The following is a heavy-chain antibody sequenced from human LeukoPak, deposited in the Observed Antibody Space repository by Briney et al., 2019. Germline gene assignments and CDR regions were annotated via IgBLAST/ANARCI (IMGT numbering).Heavy chain of an antibody. CDR3: ARDSGSSGWDPTSFLDY. CDR1: GYTFTGHH. D-gene: IGHD6-19*01. V-gene: IGHV1-2*02. Sequence: ALVKVSCKVSGYTFTGHHLHWVRQAPGQGLEWMGWINPKSGGANSAQKFLGRVSMTRDTSISTVYMDLTSLRSDDTAVYFCARDSGSSGWDPTSFLDYWGQGTLITVSS. CDR2: INPKSGGA. J-gene: IGHJ4*02.